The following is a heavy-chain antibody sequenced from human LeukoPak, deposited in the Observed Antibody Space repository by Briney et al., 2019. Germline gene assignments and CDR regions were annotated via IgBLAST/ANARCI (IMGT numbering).Heavy chain of an antibody. D-gene: IGHD5-12*01. J-gene: IGHJ4*02. CDR1: GYTFTGYY. Sequence: ASVKVSCKASGYTFTGYYMHWVRQAPGQGLEWMGWINPNSGGTNYAQKFQGRVTMTRDTSISTAYMELSRLRSDDTAVYYCVGYSGYDYYFDYWGQGTLVTVSS. CDR3: VGYSGYDYYFDY. V-gene: IGHV1-2*02. CDR2: INPNSGGT.